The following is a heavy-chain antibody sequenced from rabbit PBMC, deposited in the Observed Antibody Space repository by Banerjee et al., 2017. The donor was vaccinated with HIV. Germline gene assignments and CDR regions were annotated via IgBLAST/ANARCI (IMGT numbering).Heavy chain of an antibody. CDR3: ARLVDYAGYDGYGYVTGDYFNL. V-gene: IGHV1S40*01. J-gene: IGHJ4*01. CDR2: IYAGSSGST. D-gene: IGHD6-1*01. Sequence: QSLEESGGDLVKPGASLTLTCTASGFSFSSSYYMCWVRQAPGKGLEWIACIYAGSSGSTYYASWAKGRFTISKTASTTVTLQMTSLTAADTATYFCARLVDYAGYDGYGYVTGDYFNLWGQGTL. CDR1: GFSFSSSYY.